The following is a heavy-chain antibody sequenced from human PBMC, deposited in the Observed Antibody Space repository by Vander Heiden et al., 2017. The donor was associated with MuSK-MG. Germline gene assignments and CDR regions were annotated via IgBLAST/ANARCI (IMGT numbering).Heavy chain of an antibody. CDR1: GFTFATYA. D-gene: IGHD3-16*02. Sequence: EVQMLESGGGLIQPGGSLRLSCAASGFTFATYAMRWVRQAPGKGLEWVSTISPGGSSTHYADSVKGRFTISRDNPNNNLFLQMNSLRAEDTALYFCTKVPVWGSYRWWFDPWGQGTLVTVSS. V-gene: IGHV3-23*01. CDR3: TKVPVWGSYRWWFDP. CDR2: ISPGGSST. J-gene: IGHJ5*02.